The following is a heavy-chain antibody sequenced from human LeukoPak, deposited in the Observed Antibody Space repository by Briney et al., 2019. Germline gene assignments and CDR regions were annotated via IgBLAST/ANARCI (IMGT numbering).Heavy chain of an antibody. D-gene: IGHD1-7*01. V-gene: IGHV5-51*01. Sequence: GESRKISCQGSGYSFTRYGIGWVRQMPGKGLEWMGIINPADSETRYSPSFQGQVTFSADKSISTAYLQWISLKDSDTAMYYCERHFGTTPYYYYMDVWGKGTTVTVSS. J-gene: IGHJ6*03. CDR3: ERHFGTTPYYYYMDV. CDR1: GYSFTRYG. CDR2: INPADSET.